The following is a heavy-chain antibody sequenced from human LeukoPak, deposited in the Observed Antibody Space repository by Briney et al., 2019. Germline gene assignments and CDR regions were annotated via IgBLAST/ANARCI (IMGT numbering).Heavy chain of an antibody. Sequence: ASVKVSCKASGGTFSSYAISWVRQAPGQGLEWMGGIIPIFGTANYAQKFQGRVTITADESTSTAYMELSSLRSEDTAVYYCARAEERFLEWLSFDYWGQGTLVTVSS. CDR2: IIPIFGTA. V-gene: IGHV1-69*01. J-gene: IGHJ4*02. D-gene: IGHD3-3*01. CDR1: GGTFSSYA. CDR3: ARAEERFLEWLSFDY.